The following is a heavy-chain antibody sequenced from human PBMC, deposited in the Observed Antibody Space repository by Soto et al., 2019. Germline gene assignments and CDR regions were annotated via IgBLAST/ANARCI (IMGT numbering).Heavy chain of an antibody. V-gene: IGHV4-4*02. CDR3: ARSARYGVVAEY. J-gene: IGHJ4*02. CDR1: GYSIYRSDW. CDR2: IFHTVTT. Sequence: SETLSLTCGVSGYSIYRSDWWSWVRLPPGKGPEWIGEIFHTVTTNCNPPLKSRFTMSVDKSKQEISVNLDYVNAGDTAVHFCARSARYGVVAEYWRQGTGVS. D-gene: IGHD2-15*01.